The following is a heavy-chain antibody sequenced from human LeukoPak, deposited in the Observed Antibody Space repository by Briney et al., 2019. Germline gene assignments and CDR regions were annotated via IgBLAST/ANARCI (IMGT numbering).Heavy chain of an antibody. Sequence: GGSLRLSCAASGFTFSVYNMNWVRQAPGKGLEWVASISSSGHYIYYADSVKGRFTISRDNAKDSLFLQMNSLRPEDTAVYYCARPTLFGEVFDIWGQGTMVTVSS. V-gene: IGHV3-21*01. D-gene: IGHD3-10*02. CDR2: ISSSGHYI. J-gene: IGHJ3*02. CDR1: GFTFSVYN. CDR3: ARPTLFGEVFDI.